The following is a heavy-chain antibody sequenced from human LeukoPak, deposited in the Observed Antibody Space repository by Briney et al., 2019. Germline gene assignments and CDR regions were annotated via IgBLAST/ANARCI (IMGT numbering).Heavy chain of an antibody. CDR1: GYTLTELS. CDR2: FDPENGET. J-gene: IGHJ4*02. Sequence: ASVKVSCKVSGYTLTELSIHWVRQAPGKGLEWMGGFDPENGETIYAQKFQGRVTMTEDTSTDTAYVELSSLRSEDTAVYYCATDRFRTGITMYYWGQGTLVTVSS. CDR3: ATDRFRTGITMYY. D-gene: IGHD3-10*02. V-gene: IGHV1-24*01.